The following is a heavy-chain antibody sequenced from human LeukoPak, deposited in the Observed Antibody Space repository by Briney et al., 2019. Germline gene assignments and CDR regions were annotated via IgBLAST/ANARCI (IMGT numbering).Heavy chain of an antibody. V-gene: IGHV3-23*01. CDR1: GFTFSSYA. CDR2: ISGSGGST. J-gene: IGHJ3*02. Sequence: PGGCLSLSCAASGFTFSSYAMSWVRRAPGKGLEWVSAISGSGGSTYYADSVKGRFTISRDNSKNTLYLQMNSLRAEDTAVYYCAKEPQRTGGNDAFDIWGQGTMVTVSS. CDR3: AKEPQRTGGNDAFDI. D-gene: IGHD1-14*01.